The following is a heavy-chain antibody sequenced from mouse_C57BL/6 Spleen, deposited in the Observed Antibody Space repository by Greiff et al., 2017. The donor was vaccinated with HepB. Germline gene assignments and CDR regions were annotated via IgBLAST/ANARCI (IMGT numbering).Heavy chain of an antibody. CDR3: ARRGITTVVDWYFDV. Sequence: VQLQQSGPELVKPGASVKLSCKASGYTFTSYDINWVKQRPGQGLEWIGRIYPRDGSTKYNEKFKGKATLTVDTSSSTAYMELHSLTSEDSAVYFCARRGITTVVDWYFDVWGTGTTVTVSS. CDR1: GYTFTSYD. CDR2: IYPRDGST. D-gene: IGHD1-1*01. J-gene: IGHJ1*03. V-gene: IGHV1-85*01.